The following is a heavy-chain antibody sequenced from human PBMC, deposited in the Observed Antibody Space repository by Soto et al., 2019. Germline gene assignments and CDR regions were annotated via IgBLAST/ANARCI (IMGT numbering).Heavy chain of an antibody. V-gene: IGHV3-30-3*01. CDR3: ARGFWQLAILSPSGYFQH. CDR2: ISYDGSNK. D-gene: IGHD6-6*01. CDR1: GFTFSSYA. J-gene: IGHJ1*01. Sequence: GGSLRLSCAASGFTFSSYAMHWVRQAPGKGLEWVAVISYDGSNKYYADSVKGRFTISRDNSKNTLYLQMNSLRAEDTAVYYCARGFWQLAILSPSGYFQHWGQGTLVTVSS.